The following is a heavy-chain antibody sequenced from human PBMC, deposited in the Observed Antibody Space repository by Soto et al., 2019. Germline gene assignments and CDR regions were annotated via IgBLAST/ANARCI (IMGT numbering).Heavy chain of an antibody. CDR1: GYSFTSYW. Sequence: EVQLVQSGLEVKQPGESLRISCKGSGYSFTSYWITWVRQMPGKGLEWMGRIDPSNSYTNYSPSFQGHVTISRDTSISTAYLQWNSLKASDTATYHCVRRYSSSSLPDYWGQGTLVTVSS. V-gene: IGHV5-10-1*03. J-gene: IGHJ4*02. CDR3: VRRYSSSSLPDY. D-gene: IGHD6-6*01. CDR2: IDPSNSYT.